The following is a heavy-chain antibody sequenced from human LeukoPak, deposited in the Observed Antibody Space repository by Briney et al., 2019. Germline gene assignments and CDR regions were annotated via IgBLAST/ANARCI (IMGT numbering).Heavy chain of an antibody. CDR2: VYTSGNT. V-gene: IGHV4-4*07. CDR3: AREQTATGYFDY. J-gene: IGHJ4*02. CDR1: GDPIYSTY. Sequence: SETLPLTCTVSGDPIYSTYWTGIRQPAGKGLEWIGRVYTSGNTKYNPSLKSRVTISVDKSKNQFSLKVNSVTAADTAVYYCAREQTATGYFDYWGQGALVTVSS. D-gene: IGHD2-21*02.